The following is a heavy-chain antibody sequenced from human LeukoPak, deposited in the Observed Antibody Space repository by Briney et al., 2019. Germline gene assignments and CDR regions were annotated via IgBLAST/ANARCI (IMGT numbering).Heavy chain of an antibody. Sequence: SETLSLTCAVYGGSFSGYYWSWIRQPPGKGLEWIGEINHSGSTNYNPSLKSRVTISVDTSKNQFSLKLSSVSAADTAVYYCARSTYYDILTGYYNPSFDYWGQGTLVTVSS. CDR3: ARSTYYDILTGYYNPSFDY. CDR2: INHSGST. D-gene: IGHD3-9*01. CDR1: GGSFSGYY. V-gene: IGHV4-34*01. J-gene: IGHJ4*02.